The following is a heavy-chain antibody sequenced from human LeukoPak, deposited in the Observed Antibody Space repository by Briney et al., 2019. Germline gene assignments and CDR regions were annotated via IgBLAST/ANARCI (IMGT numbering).Heavy chain of an antibody. D-gene: IGHD3-10*01. J-gene: IGHJ4*02. CDR1: GYTFTGYY. CDR3: ARAADYYGSGSYYKHYFDY. Sequence: GASVKVSCKASGYTFTGYYMHWVRQAPGQGLEWMGWINPNSGGTNYAQKFQGRVTMTRDTPISTAYMELSRLRSDDTAVYYCARAADYYGSGSYYKHYFDYWGQGTLVTVSS. V-gene: IGHV1-2*02. CDR2: INPNSGGT.